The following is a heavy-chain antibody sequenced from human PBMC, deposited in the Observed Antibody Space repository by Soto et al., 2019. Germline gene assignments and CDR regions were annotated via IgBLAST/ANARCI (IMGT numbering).Heavy chain of an antibody. CDR2: NNVYNGDI. D-gene: IGHD5-12*01. CDR3: ARDTLGGPLLATTQCDH. J-gene: IGHJ4*02. V-gene: IGHV1-18*03. CDR1: GYTFINYG. Sequence: QVQLVQSGAEVKKPGASVKVSCRASGYTFINYGITWVRQAPGRGLEWLGWNNVYNGDINYSQKFQGRVSMTSDTSTGTAYLELRNLRSDDMAVYYCARDTLGGPLLATTQCDHWGQGTLVTVSS.